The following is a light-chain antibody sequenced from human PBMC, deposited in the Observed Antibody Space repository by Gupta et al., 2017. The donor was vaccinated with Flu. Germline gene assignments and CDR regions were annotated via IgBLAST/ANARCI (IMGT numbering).Light chain of an antibody. Sequence: SDALTQPLSVSVALGPTATITCGGGKCGSQNVNWHHQRPAQHLLLVMYRDDTRTAAIPGRVSAYVSGTTATLTISGAQVGDEDDYFCQVGASGNVVFGGGTKLTVL. CDR1: KCGSQN. CDR2: RDD. CDR3: QVGASGNVV. J-gene: IGLJ2*01. V-gene: IGLV3-9*01.